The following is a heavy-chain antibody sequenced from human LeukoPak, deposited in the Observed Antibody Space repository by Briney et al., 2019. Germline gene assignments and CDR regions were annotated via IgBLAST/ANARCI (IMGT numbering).Heavy chain of an antibody. CDR1: GGSFSGYY. V-gene: IGHV4-34*01. CDR3: ARGRYYYGSGSYYNLGYYYYYYMDV. CDR2: INHSGST. D-gene: IGHD3-10*01. J-gene: IGHJ6*03. Sequence: TSETLSLTCAVYGGSFSGYYWSWIRQPPGEGLEWIGEINHSGSTNYNPSLKSRATISVDTSKNQFSLKLSSVTAADTAVYYCARGRYYYGSGSYYNLGYYYYYYMDVWGEGTTVTVSS.